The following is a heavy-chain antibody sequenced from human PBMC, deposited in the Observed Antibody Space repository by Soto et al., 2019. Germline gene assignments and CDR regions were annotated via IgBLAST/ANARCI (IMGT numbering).Heavy chain of an antibody. J-gene: IGHJ5*02. CDR3: ASTPIVVVPAVKVGWFDP. D-gene: IGHD2-2*01. CDR2: IYYSWST. CDR1: GGSISSYY. V-gene: IGHV4-59*08. Sequence: SETLSLTCTVSGGSISSYYWSWIRQPPGKGLEWIGYIYYSWSTNYNPPLKSRVTISVDTSKNQFSLKLSSVTAADTAVYYCASTPIVVVPAVKVGWFDPWGQGTLVTVSS.